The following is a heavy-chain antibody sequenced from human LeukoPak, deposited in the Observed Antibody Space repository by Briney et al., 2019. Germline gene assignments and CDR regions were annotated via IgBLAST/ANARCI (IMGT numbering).Heavy chain of an antibody. V-gene: IGHV3-7*01. CDR3: ARASEYTLTNYYYYYMDV. CDR2: IKEDGSEK. J-gene: IGHJ6*03. D-gene: IGHD3-9*01. CDR1: GFTFRNYW. Sequence: GGSLRLSCAGSGFTFRNYWMNWVRQAPGKGLEWVANIKEDGSEKYYVDSVKGRFTVSRDNAKNSLYLQINSLRADDTAVYYCARASEYTLTNYYYYYMDVWDKGTTVTVSS.